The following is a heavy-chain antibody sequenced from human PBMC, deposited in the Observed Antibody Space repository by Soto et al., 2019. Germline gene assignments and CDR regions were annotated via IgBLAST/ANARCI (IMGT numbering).Heavy chain of an antibody. Sequence: ASVKVSCKASGYTFTSYGISWVRQAPGQGLEWMGWISAYNGNTNYAQKLQGRGTMTTDTSTSTAYMELRSLRSDDTAVYYCARDYYGSGRLNAHNWFDPWGQGTLVTVSS. CDR2: ISAYNGNT. D-gene: IGHD3-10*01. J-gene: IGHJ5*02. CDR1: GYTFTSYG. V-gene: IGHV1-18*01. CDR3: ARDYYGSGRLNAHNWFDP.